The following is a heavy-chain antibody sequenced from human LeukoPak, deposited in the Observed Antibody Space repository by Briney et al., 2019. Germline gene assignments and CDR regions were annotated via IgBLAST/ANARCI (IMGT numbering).Heavy chain of an antibody. Sequence: GASGKVSCKASGFTFTSSAMHWVRQARGQRIEWIGWIVVGSGNTNYAQKFQERVTITRDMSTSTAYMELSSLRSEDTAVYYCAADSGSGYEYWGQGTLVTVSS. CDR1: GFTFTSSA. D-gene: IGHD5-12*01. CDR2: IVVGSGNT. CDR3: AADSGSGYEY. J-gene: IGHJ4*02. V-gene: IGHV1-58*02.